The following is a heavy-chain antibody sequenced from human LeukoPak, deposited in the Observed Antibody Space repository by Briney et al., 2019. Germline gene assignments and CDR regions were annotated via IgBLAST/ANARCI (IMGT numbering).Heavy chain of an antibody. J-gene: IGHJ4*02. CDR2: IWYDGSNK. CDR3: ARGKDDSSGSPILFDY. D-gene: IGHD3-22*01. V-gene: IGHV3-33*01. CDR1: GFTFSSYG. Sequence: GGSLRLSCAASGFTFSSYGMHWVRQAPGKGLEWVAVIWYDGSNKYYADSVKGRFTISRDNSKNTLYLQMNSLRAEDTAVYYCARGKDDSSGSPILFDYWGQGTLVTVSS.